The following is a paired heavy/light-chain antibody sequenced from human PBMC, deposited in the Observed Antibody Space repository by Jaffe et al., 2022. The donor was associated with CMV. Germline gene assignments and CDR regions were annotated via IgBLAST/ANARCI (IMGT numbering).Light chain of an antibody. CDR1: SSNIGIND. V-gene: IGLV1-51*02. J-gene: IGLJ2*01. CDR2: ENN. Sequence: QSVLTQPPSVSAAPGQKVTISCSGGSSNIGINDVSWYQHLPGTAPKLLIYENNKRPSGIPDRFSGSKSGTSATLGITGLQTGDEADYYCGTWDSSLTVKLFGGGTKLTVL. CDR3: GTWDSSLTVKL.
Heavy chain of an antibody. CDR1: GFRFSNYW. V-gene: IGHV3-7*01. CDR3: ARIGYSSSSFDY. D-gene: IGHD6-6*01. J-gene: IGHJ4*02. Sequence: EVRLVESGGGLVQSGGSLRLSCAASGFRFSNYWMSWVRQAPGKGLEWVANLKEDGTTTYYVDSVNGRFTISRDNAKNLVYLQMKSLTVDDTGVYHCARIGYSSSSFDYWGQGTLVTVSS. CDR2: LKEDGTTT.